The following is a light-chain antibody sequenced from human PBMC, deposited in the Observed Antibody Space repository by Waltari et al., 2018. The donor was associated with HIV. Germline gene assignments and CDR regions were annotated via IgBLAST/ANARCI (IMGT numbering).Light chain of an antibody. CDR2: RNT. V-gene: IGLV1-47*01. CDR1: SSTIGYNY. J-gene: IGLJ2*01. CDR3: VAWDDTLSGHVV. Sequence: QSVLTQPPSASGTPGQRVTISCSGSSSTIGYNYVSWYQHIPGTAPKLLIYRNTQRPSGVPDRFSGSKSGTSASLAISGLRSDDEADYYCVAWDDTLSGHVVIGGGTKLTVL.